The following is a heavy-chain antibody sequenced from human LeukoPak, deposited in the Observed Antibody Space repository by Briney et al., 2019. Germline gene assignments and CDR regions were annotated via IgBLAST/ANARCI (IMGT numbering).Heavy chain of an antibody. CDR1: GFTFSGSA. D-gene: IGHD1-26*01. CDR2: IRSKANSYAT. CDR3: TSIVGATKNLDY. J-gene: IGHJ4*02. V-gene: IGHV3-73*01. Sequence: AGGSLRLSCAASGFTFSGSAMHWVRQASGKGLEWVGRIRSKANSYATAYAASVKGRFTISRDDSKNTAYLQMNSLKTEDTAVYYCTSIVGATKNLDYWGQGTLVTVSS.